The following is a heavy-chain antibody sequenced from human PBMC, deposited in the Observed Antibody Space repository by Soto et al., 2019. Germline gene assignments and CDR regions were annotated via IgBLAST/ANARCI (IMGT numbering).Heavy chain of an antibody. V-gene: IGHV4-59*01. CDR2: ISHSGLR. CDR1: GVSISSGY. D-gene: IGHD2-2*01. CDR3: ATSNTTCPGCYS. J-gene: IGHJ5*02. Sequence: QVQLQESGPGLVKPSETLSLTCIVSGVSISSGYCTWIRQSPGKGLEWIGDISHSGLRHYRASLQSRLTMAVETSKNQFSLNLTAVTAADTAIDYWATSNTTCPGCYSWGQGTRVTVSS.